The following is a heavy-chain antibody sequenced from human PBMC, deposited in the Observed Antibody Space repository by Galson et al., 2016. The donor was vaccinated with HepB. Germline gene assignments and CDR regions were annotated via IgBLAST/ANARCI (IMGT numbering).Heavy chain of an antibody. D-gene: IGHD1-26*01. V-gene: IGHV1-8*01. J-gene: IGHJ4*02. CDR1: GYTFSTFD. CDR2: INPNSDNR. Sequence: SVKVSCKASGYTFSTFDIHWVRQAPGQGLEWMGWINPNSDNRGYAQKFQGRVTMTRDISISTAYIELTSLTSEDTAVYYCTRAAGADKFDFWGQGTLVTVSS. CDR3: TRAAGADKFDF.